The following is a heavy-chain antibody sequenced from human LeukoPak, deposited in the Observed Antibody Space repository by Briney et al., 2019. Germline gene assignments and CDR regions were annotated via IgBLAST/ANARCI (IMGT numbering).Heavy chain of an antibody. CDR3: ARDSSGSSSLDY. J-gene: IGHJ4*02. V-gene: IGHV3-30-3*01. D-gene: IGHD1-26*01. Sequence: GGSLRLSCAASGFTLSSYAMHWVRQAPGKGLEWVAVISYDGSNKYYADSVKGRFTISRDNSKNTLYLQMNSLRAEDTAVYYCARDSSGSSSLDYWGQGTLVTVSS. CDR1: GFTLSSYA. CDR2: ISYDGSNK.